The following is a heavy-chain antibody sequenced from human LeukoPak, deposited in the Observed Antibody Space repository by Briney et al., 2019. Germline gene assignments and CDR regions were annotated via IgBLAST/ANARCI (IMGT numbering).Heavy chain of an antibody. CDR3: ARDQDDYEDSSWFDP. V-gene: IGHV1-18*01. CDR1: GYTFTSYG. Sequence: ASVKVSCKASGYTFTSYGISWVRQAPGQGLEWMGWISAYNGNTNYAQKLQGRVTMTTDTSTSTAYMELRSLRSDDTAVYYCARDQDDYEDSSWFDPWGQGTLVTVSS. D-gene: IGHD4-17*01. CDR2: ISAYNGNT. J-gene: IGHJ5*02.